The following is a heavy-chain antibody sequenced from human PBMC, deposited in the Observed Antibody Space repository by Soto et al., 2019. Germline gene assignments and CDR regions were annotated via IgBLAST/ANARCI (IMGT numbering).Heavy chain of an antibody. CDR3: ARVPVSMVRGYGMDV. CDR1: GFTFNDYY. V-gene: IGHV3-11*06. CDR2: ISSSGPYT. J-gene: IGHJ6*02. D-gene: IGHD3-10*01. Sequence: QVQLVESGGGLVKPGGSLRLSCAASGFTFNDYYMSWVRQAPGKGLEWVSYISSSGPYTKYGDSVKVRFTISRDNAKNSLYLQMSSLRVEDTAVYYCARVPVSMVRGYGMDVWGQGTTVTVSS.